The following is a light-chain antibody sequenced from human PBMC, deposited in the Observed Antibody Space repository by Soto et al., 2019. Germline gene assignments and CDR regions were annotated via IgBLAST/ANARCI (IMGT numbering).Light chain of an antibody. V-gene: IGKV1-17*01. Sequence: DIQMTQSPSSLSASVADRVTITCRASQGIRHDLGWYQQKPGKAPKHLIYAASSLQSGVPSRFXRSGSGTKFTLTISSLQPEDFATYYCLQHNSYPLLTFGGGTKVEIK. CDR3: LQHNSYPLLT. J-gene: IGKJ4*01. CDR2: AAS. CDR1: QGIRHD.